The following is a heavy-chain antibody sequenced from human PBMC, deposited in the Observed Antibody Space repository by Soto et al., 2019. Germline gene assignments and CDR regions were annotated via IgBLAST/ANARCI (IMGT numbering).Heavy chain of an antibody. J-gene: IGHJ5*02. V-gene: IGHV3-48*02. D-gene: IGHD1-26*01. CDR3: ARDFSPLGAAPRAGSTP. CDR2: ISSSSSTI. CDR1: GFAFSSYS. Sequence: VGSLRLSCAASGFAFSSYSTNWVRQAPGKGLEWVSYISSSSSTIYYADSVKGRFTISRDNAKNSLYLQMNSLRDEDTAVYYCARDFSPLGAAPRAGSTPWGQGTLVTVSS.